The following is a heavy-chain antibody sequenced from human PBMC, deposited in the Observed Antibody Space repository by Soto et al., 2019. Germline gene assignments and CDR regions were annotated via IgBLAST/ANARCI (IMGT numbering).Heavy chain of an antibody. V-gene: IGHV4-59*01. CDR1: GGSISSYY. CDR3: ARFYSGPWFDP. CDR2: IYYSGST. Sequence: PSETLSLTCVVSGGSISSYYWSWIRQPPGKGLEWIGYIYYSGSTNYNPSLKSRVTISVDTSKNQFSLKLRSVTAAVTAVYYCARFYSGPWFDPWGQGTLVTVSS. J-gene: IGHJ5*02. D-gene: IGHD6-25*01.